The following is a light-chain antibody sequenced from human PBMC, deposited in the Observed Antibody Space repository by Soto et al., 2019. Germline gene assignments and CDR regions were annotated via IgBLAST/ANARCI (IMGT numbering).Light chain of an antibody. Sequence: DFQMTQSPSTLSASVGDRVTITCRASQNIRSRLAWFQQKPGKAPKLLIYDASSLESGVPQRFSGSGSGTDFTLTISSLQPEDSATYYCQQGFSTPITFGQGTRLEI. CDR2: DAS. V-gene: IGKV1-5*01. CDR1: QNIRSR. CDR3: QQGFSTPIT. J-gene: IGKJ5*01.